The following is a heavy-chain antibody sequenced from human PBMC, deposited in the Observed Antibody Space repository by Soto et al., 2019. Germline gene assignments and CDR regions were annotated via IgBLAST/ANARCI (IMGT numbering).Heavy chain of an antibody. CDR2: IKSDGSRK. V-gene: IGHV3-74*01. D-gene: IGHD6-13*01. CDR3: ARVPAAGMAASVIENWFDH. J-gene: IGHJ5*02. Sequence: EVQLVESGGGLVQPGGSLRLSCAASGFTFSSYWMHWVRQAPGKGLVWVSRIKSDGSRKSYADSVKGRFTISRDNAKNSRDLQMNSLRPEDTAVYYCARVPAAGMAASVIENWFDHWGQGTLVTVSS. CDR1: GFTFSSYW.